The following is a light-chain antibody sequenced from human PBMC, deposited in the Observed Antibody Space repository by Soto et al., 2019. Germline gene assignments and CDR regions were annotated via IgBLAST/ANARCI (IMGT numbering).Light chain of an antibody. CDR1: GSDIGYFNY. CDR3: KSYAGCSTYV. CDR2: EVD. J-gene: IGLJ1*01. Sequence: QSALTQPASVSGSPGQSITISCTGTGSDIGYFNYVSWYQQQPGKAPKLMIYEVDNRPSGVSIRFSGSKSGSTASLTISGLQAEDEADYYCKSYAGCSTYVFGTGTKLTVL. V-gene: IGLV2-14*01.